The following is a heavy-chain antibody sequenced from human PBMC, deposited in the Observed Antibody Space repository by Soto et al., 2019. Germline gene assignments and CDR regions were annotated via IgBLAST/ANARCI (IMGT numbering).Heavy chain of an antibody. CDR1: GDSIDKAAFY. V-gene: IGHV4-39*01. Sequence: PSETLSLTCTVSGDSIDKAAFYWGWIRQPPEKGLECIGIVFYTGNTYYSPSLKSRVTMSVDTSKNQFSLRLNSVSATDTSIYYCARVFGSGSYYFDSWGQGTLVTVSS. D-gene: IGHD3-10*01. J-gene: IGHJ4*02. CDR2: VFYTGNT. CDR3: ARVFGSGSYYFDS.